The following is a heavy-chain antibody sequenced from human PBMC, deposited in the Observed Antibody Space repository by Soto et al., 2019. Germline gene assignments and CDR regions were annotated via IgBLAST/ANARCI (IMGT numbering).Heavy chain of an antibody. CDR2: ISGSGGST. V-gene: IGHV3-23*01. D-gene: IGHD6-6*01. Sequence: PGGSLRLSCAAAGFTFSNYAMSWVRQAPGKGLEWVSAISGSGGSTYYADSVKGRFTISRDNSKNTLYLQMNSLRAEDMAVYYCAKEDWQLVGYGIDYWGQGTLVTVSS. CDR1: GFTFSNYA. J-gene: IGHJ4*02. CDR3: AKEDWQLVGYGIDY.